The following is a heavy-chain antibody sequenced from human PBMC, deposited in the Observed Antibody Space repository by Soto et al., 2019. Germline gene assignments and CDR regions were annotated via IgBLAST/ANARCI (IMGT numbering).Heavy chain of an antibody. V-gene: IGHV1-8*01. J-gene: IGHJ6*03. D-gene: IGHD3-3*01. CDR3: ARGLYYDFWSGLKWDYYYYYMDV. CDR1: GYTFTSYD. CDR2: MNPNSGNT. Sequence: ASVKVSCKASGYTFTSYDINWVRQATGQGLEWMGWMNPNSGNTGYAQEFQGRVTMTRNTSISTAYMELSSLRSEDTAVYYCARGLYYDFWSGLKWDYYYYYMDVWGKGTTVTVSS.